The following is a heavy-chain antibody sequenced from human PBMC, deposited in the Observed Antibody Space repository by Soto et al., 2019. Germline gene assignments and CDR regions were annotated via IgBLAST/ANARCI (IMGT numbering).Heavy chain of an antibody. J-gene: IGHJ6*02. V-gene: IGHV3-33*01. CDR1: GFTFNTYG. CDR2: IWIDGSDK. Sequence: QEQLVESGGGVVQPGRSLRVSCSASGFTFNTYGMHWVRQAPGKGLEWVALIWIDGSDKYYADSVKGRFAISRDNSKNTLYLQMDSLRVEDTAVHYCARGTVSYYYYAMDVWGQGTTVTVSS. D-gene: IGHD4-17*01. CDR3: ARGTVSYYYYAMDV.